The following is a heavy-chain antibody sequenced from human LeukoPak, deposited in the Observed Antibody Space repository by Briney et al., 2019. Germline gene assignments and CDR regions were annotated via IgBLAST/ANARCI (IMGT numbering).Heavy chain of an antibody. CDR3: ARVLGSYYYYYMDV. D-gene: IGHD3-16*01. V-gene: IGHV1-69*04. J-gene: IGHJ6*03. Sequence: GASVKVSCKASGGTFSSYAISWVRQAPGQGLEWMGRIIPILGIANYAQKFQGRVTITADKSTSTAYMELSSLRSEDTAVYYCARVLGSYYYYYMDVWGKGTTVTVSS. CDR2: IIPILGIA. CDR1: GGTFSSYA.